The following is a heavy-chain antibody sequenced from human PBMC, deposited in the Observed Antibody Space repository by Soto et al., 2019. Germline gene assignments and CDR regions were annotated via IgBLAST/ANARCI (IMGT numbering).Heavy chain of an antibody. Sequence: SLRLSCAASGFTFDDYAMHWVRQAPGKGLEWVSGISWNSGSIGYADSVKGRFTISRDNAKNSLYLQMNSLRAEDTALYYCAKDSKYQLLYGEFDYWGQGTLVTVSS. CDR2: ISWNSGSI. D-gene: IGHD2-2*02. J-gene: IGHJ4*02. V-gene: IGHV3-9*01. CDR3: AKDSKYQLLYGEFDY. CDR1: GFTFDDYA.